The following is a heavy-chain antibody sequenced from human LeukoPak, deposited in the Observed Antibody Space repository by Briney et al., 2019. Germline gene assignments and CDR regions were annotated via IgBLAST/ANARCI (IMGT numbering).Heavy chain of an antibody. J-gene: IGHJ4*02. D-gene: IGHD7-27*01. CDR3: ARGELGTNNFDY. CDR2: IYYRGST. V-gene: IGHV4-39*07. CDR1: GGSISSSSYY. Sequence: PSETLSLICTVSGGSISSSSYYWGWIRQPPGKGLEWIGTIYYRGSTYYNPSLKGRVTMSVDTSKNQFSLKLSSVTAADTAVYYCARGELGTNNFDYWGQGTLVTVSS.